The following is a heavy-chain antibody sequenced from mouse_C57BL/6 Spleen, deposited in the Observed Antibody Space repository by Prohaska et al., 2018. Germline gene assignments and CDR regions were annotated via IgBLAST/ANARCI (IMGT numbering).Heavy chain of an antibody. CDR3: MRYGNYWYFDV. V-gene: IGHV11-2*01. CDR1: GLTFSGFW. J-gene: IGHJ1*03. D-gene: IGHD2-1*01. CDR2: INSDGSAI. Sequence: EVQLLETGGGLVQPGGSRGLSCEGSGLTFSGFWMSWVRKTPGKTLEWIGDINSDGSAINYAPSIKDRFTIFRDNDKSTLYLQMSNVRSEDTATYFCMRYGNYWYFDVRGTGTTVTVSS.